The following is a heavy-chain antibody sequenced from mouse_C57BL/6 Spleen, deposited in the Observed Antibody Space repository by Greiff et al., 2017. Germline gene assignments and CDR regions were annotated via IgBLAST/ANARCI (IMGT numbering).Heavy chain of an antibody. V-gene: IGHV1-80*01. CDR1: GYAFSSYW. Sequence: ESGAELVKPGASVKISCKASGYAFSSYWMNWVKQRPGKGLEWIGQIYPGDGDTNYNGKFKGKATLTADKSSSTAYMQLSSLTSEDSAVYFCARSYGGSYFDYWGQGTTLTVSS. CDR2: IYPGDGDT. J-gene: IGHJ2*01. CDR3: ARSYGGSYFDY. D-gene: IGHD2-12*01.